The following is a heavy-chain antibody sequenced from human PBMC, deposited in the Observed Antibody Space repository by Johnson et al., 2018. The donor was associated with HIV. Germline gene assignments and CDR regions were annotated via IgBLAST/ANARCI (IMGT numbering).Heavy chain of an antibody. Sequence: QVQLVESGGGVVQPGRSLRLSCAASGFTFSSYGMHWVRQAPGKGLEWVAVISYDGSNKYYADSVKGRFTISRDNSKNTLYLQMNSLRAEDTAVYHCAKDRRVVGAYDAVDIWGQGTMVTVSS. CDR3: AKDRRVVGAYDAVDI. V-gene: IGHV3-30*18. CDR2: ISYDGSNK. CDR1: GFTFSSYG. J-gene: IGHJ3*02. D-gene: IGHD1-26*01.